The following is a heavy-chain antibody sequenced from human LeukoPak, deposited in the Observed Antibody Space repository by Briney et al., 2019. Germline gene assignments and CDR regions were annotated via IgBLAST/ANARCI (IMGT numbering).Heavy chain of an antibody. V-gene: IGHV3-74*01. Sequence: PGGSLRRSCETAGFTFSSYVMHWVRRTPGKGLVWVSRISHDGIISYADSVKGRFTISRDNAKNTLTLQMNSLRVEDTAVYFCARDWVYKIDYWGRGTLVTVSS. CDR2: ISHDGII. D-gene: IGHD5-24*01. CDR3: ARDWVYKIDY. J-gene: IGHJ4*02. CDR1: GFTFSSYV.